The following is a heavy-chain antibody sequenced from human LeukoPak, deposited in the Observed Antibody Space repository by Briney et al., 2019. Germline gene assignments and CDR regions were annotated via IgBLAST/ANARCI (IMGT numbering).Heavy chain of an antibody. V-gene: IGHV4-34*01. J-gene: IGHJ4*02. Sequence: SETLSLTCAVYGGSFSGYYWSWIRQPPGKGLEWIGEINHSGSTNYNPSLKGRVTISVDTSKNQFSLKLSSVTAADTAVYYCARVTAGDNDYWGQGTLVSVSS. CDR3: ARVTAGDNDY. CDR2: INHSGST. D-gene: IGHD2-21*01. CDR1: GGSFSGYY.